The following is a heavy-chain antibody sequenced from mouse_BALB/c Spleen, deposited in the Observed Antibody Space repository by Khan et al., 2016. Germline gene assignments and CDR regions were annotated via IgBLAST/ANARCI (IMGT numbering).Heavy chain of an antibody. J-gene: IGHJ2*01. CDR3: ARGGGRGFDY. D-gene: IGHD1-1*02. CDR2: IFPGDGDT. Sequence: QVQLQQSGADLVRPRSSVKISCKASGFAFSIYWMNWVKQRPGQGLEWIGQIFPGDGDTDYNGKFKGKATLTADESSSTAYMQLSNLTSEDSAVYCCARGGGRGFDYWGQGTTLTVSS. V-gene: IGHV1-80*01. CDR1: GFAFSIYW.